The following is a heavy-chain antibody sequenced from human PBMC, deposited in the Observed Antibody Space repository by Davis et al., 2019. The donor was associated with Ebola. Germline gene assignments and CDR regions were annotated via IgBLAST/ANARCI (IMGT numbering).Heavy chain of an antibody. Sequence: PGGSLRLSCAASGFTFSSYAMSWVRQAPGKGLEWVSAISGSGGSTYYADSVKGRFTISRDNSKNTLYLQMNSLRAEDTAVYYCAKDNRDSNYYYYMDVWGKGTTVTVSS. CDR3: AKDNRDSNYYYYMDV. CDR2: ISGSGGST. CDR1: GFTFSSYA. V-gene: IGHV3-23*01. D-gene: IGHD4-11*01. J-gene: IGHJ6*03.